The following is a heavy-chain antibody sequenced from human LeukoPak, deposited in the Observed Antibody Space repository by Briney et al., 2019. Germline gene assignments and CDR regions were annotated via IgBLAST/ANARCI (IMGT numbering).Heavy chain of an antibody. J-gene: IGHJ4*02. D-gene: IGHD1-26*01. V-gene: IGHV3-7*01. CDR1: GFTFSNYW. CDR3: AHSGSYIDY. Sequence: GGSLRLSCAASGFTFSNYWMSWVRQAPGKGLEWVANIKQDGSEKNYVDSVKGRFTISRDNAKNSLYLQMNSLRAEDTAAYYCAHSGSYIDYWGQGTLVTVSS. CDR2: IKQDGSEK.